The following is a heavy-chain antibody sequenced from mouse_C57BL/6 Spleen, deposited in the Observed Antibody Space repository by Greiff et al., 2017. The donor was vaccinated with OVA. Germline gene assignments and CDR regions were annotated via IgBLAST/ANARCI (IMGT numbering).Heavy chain of an antibody. CDR1: GYAFSSYC. CDR2: IYPGDGDT. J-gene: IGHJ1*03. CDR3: ERWRREYWYFDV. V-gene: IGHV1-80*01. Sequence: QVQLQQSGAELVKPGASVKISCKASGYAFSSYCLNWVKQRPGKGLEWIGQIYPGDGDTKYNGKFKGKATLTADKSSSTAYMQLSILTSDDSAVYFCERWRREYWYFDVWGTGTTVTGSS.